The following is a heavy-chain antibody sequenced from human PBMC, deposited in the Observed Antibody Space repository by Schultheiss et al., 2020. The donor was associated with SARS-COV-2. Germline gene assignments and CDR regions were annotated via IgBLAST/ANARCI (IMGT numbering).Heavy chain of an antibody. D-gene: IGHD4-17*01. V-gene: IGHV3-21*01. CDR2: ISSSSGFI. J-gene: IGHJ4*02. CDR3: AKDYKKGIYGDGSIDY. CDR1: GFTFSSYS. Sequence: GESLKISCAASGFTFSSYSMNWVRQAPGKGLEWVSSISSSSGFIYYADSVKGRFTISRDNAKNSLYLQMNSLRAEDTAVYYCAKDYKKGIYGDGSIDYWGQGTLVTVSS.